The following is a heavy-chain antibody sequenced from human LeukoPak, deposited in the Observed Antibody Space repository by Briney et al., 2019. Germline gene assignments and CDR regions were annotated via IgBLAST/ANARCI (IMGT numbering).Heavy chain of an antibody. D-gene: IGHD1-26*01. J-gene: IGHJ3*02. CDR3: ARRSGTYHAFDI. Sequence: PSETLSLTCNVSGASIRSGRNYWGWIRQSPGKGLEWIGSFYYTGSTFYSPSLKSRVTISVDTSKNQFSLKLSSVTAADTAVYYCARRSGTYHAFDIWGQGTMVTVSS. CDR1: GASIRSGRNY. CDR2: FYYTGST. V-gene: IGHV4-39*01.